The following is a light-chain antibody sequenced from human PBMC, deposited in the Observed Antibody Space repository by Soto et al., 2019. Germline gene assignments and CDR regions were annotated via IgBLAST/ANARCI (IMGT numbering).Light chain of an antibody. CDR1: SSNIGAGYD. CDR2: GNN. CDR3: QSYDSSLSVCV. J-gene: IGLJ2*01. Sequence: QSVLTQPPSVSGAPGQRVTISCTGSSSNIGAGYDVHWYQQLPGTAPKLLIYGNNNRPSGVPDRISGSKSGTSASLAITGLQAEDEADYYCQSYDSSLSVCVFGGGTKLTVL. V-gene: IGLV1-40*01.